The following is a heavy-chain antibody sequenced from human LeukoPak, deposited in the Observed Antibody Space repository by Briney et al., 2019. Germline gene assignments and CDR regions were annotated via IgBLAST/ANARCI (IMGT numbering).Heavy chain of an antibody. CDR2: IYYSGST. V-gene: IGHV4-59*01. CDR1: GGSISSYY. CDR3: ARVLRYGDIRHAFDI. Sequence: SETLSLTCAVYGGSISSYYWSWIRQPPGKGLEWIGYIYYSGSTNYNPSLKSRVTISVDTSKNQFSLKLSSVTAADTAVYYCARVLRYGDIRHAFDIWGQGTMVTVSS. J-gene: IGHJ3*02. D-gene: IGHD4-17*01.